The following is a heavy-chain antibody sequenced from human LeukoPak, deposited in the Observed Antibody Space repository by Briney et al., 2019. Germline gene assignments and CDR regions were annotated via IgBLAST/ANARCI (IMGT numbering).Heavy chain of an antibody. J-gene: IGHJ6*03. D-gene: IGHD1-26*01. CDR1: GFTFSSYN. V-gene: IGHV3-21*01. CDR3: ARDPYSGSYGNYYYYFMDV. Sequence: PGGSLRLSCAASGFTFSSYNMNWVRQAPGKGLEWVSSITSGSSYIYYADSVKGRFTISRDNAKNSLFLQMNSLRAEDTAVHYCARDPYSGSYGNYYYYFMDVWGKGTTVTISS. CDR2: ITSGSSYI.